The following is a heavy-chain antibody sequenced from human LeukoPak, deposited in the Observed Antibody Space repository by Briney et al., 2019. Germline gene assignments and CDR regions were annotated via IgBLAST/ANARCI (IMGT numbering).Heavy chain of an antibody. CDR3: ARDSYYYDSSGYYYVLDY. V-gene: IGHV1-2*02. J-gene: IGHJ4*02. CDR1: GYTFTGYY. Sequence: ASVKVSCKASGYTFTGYYMHWMRQAPGQGLEWMGWINPNSGGTNYAQKFQGRVTMTRDTSISTAYMELSRLRSDDTAVYYCARDSYYYDSSGYYYVLDYWGQGTLVTVSS. CDR2: INPNSGGT. D-gene: IGHD3-22*01.